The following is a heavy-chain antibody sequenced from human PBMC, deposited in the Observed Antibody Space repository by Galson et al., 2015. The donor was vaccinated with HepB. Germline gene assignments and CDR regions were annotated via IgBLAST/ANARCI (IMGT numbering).Heavy chain of an antibody. CDR1: GFIFSSYA. CDR3: AKDRMVQGGGDAFDI. CDR2: ISGSGGST. V-gene: IGHV3-23*01. Sequence: SLRLSCAASGFIFSSYAMSWVRQAPGKGLGWVSGISGSGGSTYYADSVKGRFTISRDNFKNTLYLQMNSLRGEDTAVYYCAKDRMVQGGGDAFDIWGQGTMVTVSS. D-gene: IGHD2-8*01. J-gene: IGHJ3*02.